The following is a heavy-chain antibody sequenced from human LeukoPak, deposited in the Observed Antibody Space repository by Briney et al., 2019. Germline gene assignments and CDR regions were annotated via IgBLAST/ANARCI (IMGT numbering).Heavy chain of an antibody. CDR3: AKNGHGSGSYYPRTKYYFDY. D-gene: IGHD3-10*01. CDR2: ISDSSTTI. CDR1: GFTFSSYN. J-gene: IGHJ4*02. Sequence: PGGSLRLSCAASGFTFSSYNMNWVRQATGKGLEWVSYISDSSTTIYYADSVKGRFTISRDNSKNTLYLQMNSLRAEDTAVYYCAKNGHGSGSYYPRTKYYFDYWGQGTLVTVSS. V-gene: IGHV3-48*01.